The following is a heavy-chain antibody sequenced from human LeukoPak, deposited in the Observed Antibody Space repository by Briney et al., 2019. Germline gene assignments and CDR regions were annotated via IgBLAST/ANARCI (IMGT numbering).Heavy chain of an antibody. D-gene: IGHD3-3*01. Sequence: NASETLSLTCGVSGGSFSGYYWNWIRQPPGKGLEWIGEINHSGSTNYNPSLKSRVTTSVDTSKNQFSLKLSSVTAADTAVYFCVRTLFGATLPFDPWGQGTLVTVSS. J-gene: IGHJ5*02. CDR1: GGSFSGYY. CDR2: INHSGST. CDR3: VRTLFGATLPFDP. V-gene: IGHV4-34*01.